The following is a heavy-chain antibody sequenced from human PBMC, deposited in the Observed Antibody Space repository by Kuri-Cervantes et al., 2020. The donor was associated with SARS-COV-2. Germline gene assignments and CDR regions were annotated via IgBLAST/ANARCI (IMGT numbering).Heavy chain of an antibody. CDR2: ISSSGTYI. J-gene: IGHJ6*02. CDR3: ARGIHEGLDV. V-gene: IGHV3-11*06. CDR1: GGSISSGDYY. Sequence: LSLTCTVSGGSISSGDYYWSWIRQAPGKGLEWISFISSSGTYINYADSVKGRFTISRDGAKNSLYLQMHSLRADDTAVYYCARGIHEGLDVWGPGTTVTVSS. D-gene: IGHD5-18*01.